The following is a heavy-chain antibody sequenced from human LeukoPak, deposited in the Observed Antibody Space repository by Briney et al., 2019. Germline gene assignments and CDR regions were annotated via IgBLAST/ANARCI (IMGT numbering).Heavy chain of an antibody. Sequence: GGSLRLSCAASGFTFSSYAMHWVRQAPGKGLEWVAVISYDGSNKYYADSVKGRFTISRDNSKNTLYLQMNSLRAEDTAVYYCAGDRGDGDAPDAFDIWGQGTMVTVSS. D-gene: IGHD4-17*01. V-gene: IGHV3-30*04. J-gene: IGHJ3*02. CDR3: AGDRGDGDAPDAFDI. CDR1: GFTFSSYA. CDR2: ISYDGSNK.